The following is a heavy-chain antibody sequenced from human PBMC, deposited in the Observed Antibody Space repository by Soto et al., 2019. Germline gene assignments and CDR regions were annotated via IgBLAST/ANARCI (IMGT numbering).Heavy chain of an antibody. D-gene: IGHD6-13*01. CDR3: ARDQGVAAAGITWFDP. V-gene: IGHV4-4*07. CDR1: GASMNSYH. Sequence: QVQLQASGPGLVKPSETLSITCTVSGASMNSYHWSWIRQPAGKGLEWIGHIHSSGSTNYNPSLKSRVTMSVDTSKNQFSLRLMSLTAADTAVYYCARDQGVAAAGITWFDPWGQGSLVTGSS. CDR2: IHSSGST. J-gene: IGHJ5*02.